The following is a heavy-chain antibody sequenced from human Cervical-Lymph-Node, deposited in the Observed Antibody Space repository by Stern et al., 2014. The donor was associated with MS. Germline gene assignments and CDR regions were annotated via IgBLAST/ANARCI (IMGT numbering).Heavy chain of an antibody. D-gene: IGHD2-15*01. V-gene: IGHV4-31*10. CDR3: ARVRSDCSGGSCNWFDP. CDR2: I. CDR1: GGSISSGGYY. J-gene: IGHJ5*02. Sequence: VQLVESGPGLVKPSQTLSLTCTVSGGSISSGGYYWSWIRQHPGKGLEWMGYIYYNPSLKSRVTISVDTSKNQFSLKLSSVTAADTAVYYCARVRSDCSGGSCNWFDPWGQGTLVTVSS.